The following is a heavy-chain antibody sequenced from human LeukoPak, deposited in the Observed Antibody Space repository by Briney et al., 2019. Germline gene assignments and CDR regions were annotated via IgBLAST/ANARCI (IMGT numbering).Heavy chain of an antibody. CDR1: GFTFSSYS. V-gene: IGHV3-21*04. Sequence: GGSLRLSCAASGFTFSSYSMNWVRQAPGKGLEWVSSISSSSSYIYYADSVKGRFTISRDNAKNSLYLQMNSLRAEDTAVYYCATVYDFWSGPGFDYWGQGTLVTVSS. D-gene: IGHD3-3*01. J-gene: IGHJ4*02. CDR2: ISSSSSYI. CDR3: ATVYDFWSGPGFDY.